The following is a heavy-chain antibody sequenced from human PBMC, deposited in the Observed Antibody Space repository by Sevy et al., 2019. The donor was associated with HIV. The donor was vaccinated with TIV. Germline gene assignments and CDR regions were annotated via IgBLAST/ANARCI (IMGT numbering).Heavy chain of an antibody. V-gene: IGHV3-23*01. J-gene: IGHJ4*02. CDR1: GFTFSSYA. D-gene: IGHD2-8*01. Sequence: GGSLRLSCAASGFTFSSYAMSWVRQAPGKGLEWVSAISGSGGSTYYADSVKGRFTISRDNSKNTLYLQMNSLRAEDTAVYYCAKKPDIVLMVYAFRGYYFDYWGQGTLVTVSS. CDR3: AKKPDIVLMVYAFRGYYFDY. CDR2: ISGSGGST.